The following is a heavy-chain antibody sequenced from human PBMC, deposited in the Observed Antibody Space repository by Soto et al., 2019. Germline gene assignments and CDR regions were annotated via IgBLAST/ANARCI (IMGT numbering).Heavy chain of an antibody. J-gene: IGHJ4*02. V-gene: IGHV3-23*01. CDR2: FGNSGST. CDR1: GFTFSRYA. Sequence: GGSLRLSCVASGFTFSRYAMSWVRQAPGKGLEWVSTFGNSGSTYYADSVKGRFTISRDNSKNTLFLQMNSLRAEDTAIYYCAKRDSSSSSLPDSRYYFDYRGQGTLVTVSS. CDR3: AKRDSSSSSLPDSRYYFDY. D-gene: IGHD6-6*01.